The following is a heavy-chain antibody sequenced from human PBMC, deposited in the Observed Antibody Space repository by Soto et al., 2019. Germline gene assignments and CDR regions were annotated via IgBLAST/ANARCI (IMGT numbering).Heavy chain of an antibody. J-gene: IGHJ4*02. CDR3: ARDPPLAAVAGQDYIDY. D-gene: IGHD6-19*01. CDR1: GFTFSSYG. Sequence: QVQLVESGGGVVQPGRSLRLSCAASGFTFSSYGMHWVRQAPGKGLEWVAVIWYDGSNKYYADSVKGRFTISRDNSKNTLYMQMNSLRAEDTAVYYCARDPPLAAVAGQDYIDYWGQGTLVTVSS. CDR2: IWYDGSNK. V-gene: IGHV3-33*01.